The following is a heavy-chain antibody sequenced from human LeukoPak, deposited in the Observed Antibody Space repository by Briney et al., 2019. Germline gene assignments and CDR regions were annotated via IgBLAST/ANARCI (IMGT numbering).Heavy chain of an antibody. J-gene: IGHJ5*02. CDR3: TTESVDTAMP. CDR1: GFTFTNYA. D-gene: IGHD5-18*01. V-gene: IGHV3-15*01. CDR2: IKSKTDGGTT. Sequence: GGSLRLSCAASGFTFTNYAMTWVRQAPGKGLEWVGRIKSKTDGGTTDYAAPVKGRFTISRDDSKNTLYLQMNSLKTEDTAVYYCTTESVDTAMPWGQGTLVTVSS.